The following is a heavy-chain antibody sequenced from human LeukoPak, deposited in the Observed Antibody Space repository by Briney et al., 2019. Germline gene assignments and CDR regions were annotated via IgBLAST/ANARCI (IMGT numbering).Heavy chain of an antibody. CDR2: ISYTGST. J-gene: IGHJ5*02. Sequence: SETLSLTCTVSGGSISPYFWSWFRQPPGKGLEWIGYISYTGSTIYSPSLKSRVTISVDTSKNQFSMQLTSVTAADTAVYYCARDDYRGVTNFDPWGQGTLVTVSS. CDR1: GGSISPYF. V-gene: IGHV4-59*01. CDR3: ARDDYRGVTNFDP. D-gene: IGHD3-10*01.